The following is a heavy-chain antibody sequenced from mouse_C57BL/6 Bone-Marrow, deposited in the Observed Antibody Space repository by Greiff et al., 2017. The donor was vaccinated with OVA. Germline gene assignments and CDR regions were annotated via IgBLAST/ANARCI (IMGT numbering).Heavy chain of an antibody. Sequence: QVQLQQSGAELARPGASVKLSCKASGYTFTSYGISWVKQSTGQGLEWIGEIYPRSGNTYYNEKFKGKATLTADKSSSTAYMELRSLTSEDSAVYFCDYYGSSYPYYFDYWGQGTTLTVSS. CDR2: IYPRSGNT. CDR1: GYTFTSYG. D-gene: IGHD1-1*01. J-gene: IGHJ2*01. V-gene: IGHV1-81*01. CDR3: DYYGSSYPYYFDY.